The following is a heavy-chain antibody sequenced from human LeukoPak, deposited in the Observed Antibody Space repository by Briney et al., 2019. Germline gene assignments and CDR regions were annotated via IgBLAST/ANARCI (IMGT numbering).Heavy chain of an antibody. J-gene: IGHJ4*02. CDR3: ARDVGRSYDLDY. CDR2: ISAYNGNT. Sequence: ASVKVSCKASGYTFTSYGISWVRQAPGQGLEWMGWISAYNGNTDYAQSLQGRVTMTIDTSTSTVYTELRSLRSDDTVVYYCARDVGRSYDLDYWGQGTLVTVSS. CDR1: GYTFTSYG. D-gene: IGHD3-16*01. V-gene: IGHV1-18*01.